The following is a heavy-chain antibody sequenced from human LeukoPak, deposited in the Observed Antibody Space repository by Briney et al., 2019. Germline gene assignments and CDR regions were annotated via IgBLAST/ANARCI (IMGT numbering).Heavy chain of an antibody. D-gene: IGHD1-1*01. CDR2: INHSGST. Sequence: PSETLSLTCAVYGGSFSGYYWSWIRQPPGKGLEWIGEINHSGSTNYNPSLKSRVTISVDTSKNQFSLKLSSVTAADTIVYYCETGLSDNWNDNGAFDIWGQGTMVTVSS. V-gene: IGHV4-34*01. CDR3: ETGLSDNWNDNGAFDI. CDR1: GGSFSGYY. J-gene: IGHJ3*02.